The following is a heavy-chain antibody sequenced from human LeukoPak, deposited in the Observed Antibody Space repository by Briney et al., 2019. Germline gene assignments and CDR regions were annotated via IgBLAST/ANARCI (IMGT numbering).Heavy chain of an antibody. Sequence: SVKVSCKASGGTFSSYAISSVGQAAGQGLECMGRIIPIISIEDSAQKFQGRVTITADKSTSTAYMELSSLRSEDTAVYYCARDRWIVAIVVVPAAIDYYYGMDVWGQGTTVTVSS. D-gene: IGHD2-2*03. CDR3: ARDRWIVAIVVVPAAIDYYYGMDV. V-gene: IGHV1-69*04. CDR1: GGTFSSYA. J-gene: IGHJ6*02. CDR2: IIPIISIE.